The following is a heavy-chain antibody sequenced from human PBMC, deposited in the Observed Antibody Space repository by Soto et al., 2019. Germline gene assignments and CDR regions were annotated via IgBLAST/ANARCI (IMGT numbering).Heavy chain of an antibody. J-gene: IGHJ4*02. CDR3: ASGRYTSGWYPDYFDY. D-gene: IGHD6-19*01. Sequence: GGSLRLSCAVSGFTFNNYWMSWVHQAPGKGLEWVANIKQDGSDKYYVDSLKGRFTISRDNAKNTLYLQMNSLRAEDTAVYYCASGRYTSGWYPDYFDYWGQGTLVTVSS. V-gene: IGHV3-7*03. CDR2: IKQDGSDK. CDR1: GFTFNNYW.